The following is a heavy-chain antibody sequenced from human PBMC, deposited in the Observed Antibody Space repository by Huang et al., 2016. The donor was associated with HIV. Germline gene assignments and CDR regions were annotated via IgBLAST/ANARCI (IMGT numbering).Heavy chain of an antibody. D-gene: IGHD2-21*02. V-gene: IGHV7-4-1*02. Sequence: QVQLVQSGSELKKPGASVKLSCKAFGYSFTSFLISWVRQAPGQGLEWMGWIDTNTGKPTYAQCFTGRFVFSLDTAVSTAYLQISSLKAEDTAVYYCARRRGHDSDDPWGQGTLVTVSS. CDR3: ARRRGHDSDDP. CDR1: GYSFTSFL. J-gene: IGHJ5*02. CDR2: IDTNTGKP.